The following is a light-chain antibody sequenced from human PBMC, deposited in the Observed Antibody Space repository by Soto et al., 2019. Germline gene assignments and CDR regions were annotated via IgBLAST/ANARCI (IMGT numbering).Light chain of an antibody. Sequence: QSVLTQPASVSGSPGQSITISCTGTSSDVGAYTYVSWYQQHPGKAPKLMMYEVSDRPSGVSYRFSGSKSGNTASLTISGLQAEDEADYYCSAYTKGGTYVFXTGTKVTVL. V-gene: IGLV2-14*01. CDR2: EVS. CDR3: SAYTKGGTYV. J-gene: IGLJ1*01. CDR1: SSDVGAYTY.